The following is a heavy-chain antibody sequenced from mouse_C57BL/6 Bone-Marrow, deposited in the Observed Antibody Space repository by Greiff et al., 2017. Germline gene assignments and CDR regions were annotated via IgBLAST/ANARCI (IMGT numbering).Heavy chain of an antibody. CDR2: IDPSDSYT. V-gene: IGHV1-50*01. J-gene: IGHJ2*01. CDR1: GYTFTSYW. CDR3: AREGNYGSSS. Sequence: QVQLQQPGAELVKPGASVKLSCKASGYTFTSYWMQWVKQRPGQGLEWIGEIDPSDSYTNYNQKFKGKATLTVDTSSSTAYMQLSSLTSEDSAVYYCAREGNYGSSSWGQCTTLTVSS. D-gene: IGHD1-1*01.